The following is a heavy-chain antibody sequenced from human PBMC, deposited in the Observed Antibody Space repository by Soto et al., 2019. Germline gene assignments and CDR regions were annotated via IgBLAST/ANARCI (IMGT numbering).Heavy chain of an antibody. CDR2: LSGSGGTT. J-gene: IGHJ3*01. D-gene: IGHD3-10*01. Sequence: PGGSLRLSCAASGFTFSSYAMSWVRQTPGKGLEWVSTLSGSGGTTYYADSVKGRFTISRDNARNTVSLQMSSLRAEDTAIYYCARGDRGGFDLWGHGTMVTVSS. CDR1: GFTFSSYA. V-gene: IGHV3-23*01. CDR3: ARGDRGGFDL.